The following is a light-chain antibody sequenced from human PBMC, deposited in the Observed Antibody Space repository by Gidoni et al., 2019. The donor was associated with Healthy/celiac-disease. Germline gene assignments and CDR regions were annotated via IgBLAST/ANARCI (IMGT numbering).Light chain of an antibody. CDR1: QSVSSN. V-gene: IGKV3-15*01. J-gene: IGKJ4*01. Sequence: EIVMTQSPATLSVSPGERATPSCRASQSVSSNLAWYQQKPGQAPRLLIYGASTRATGIPARFSGSGSTTEFTLTISSLQSEDFAVYYCQQYNNWGTFGGGTKVEIK. CDR3: QQYNNWGT. CDR2: GAS.